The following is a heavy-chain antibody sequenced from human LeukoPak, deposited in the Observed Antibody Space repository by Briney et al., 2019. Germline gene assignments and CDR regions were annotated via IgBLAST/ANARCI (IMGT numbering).Heavy chain of an antibody. CDR2: IWYDGNHQ. D-gene: IGHD3-3*01. CDR3: AKGPTQVLRFLRDGKTYYMDV. CDR1: GFTFSNYG. Sequence: GRSLRLSCAASGFTFSNYGMHWVRQAPGRGLECVAVIWYDGNHQYYADSVKGRFNISRDNSKNTLYLQMNSLRVEDTAVYYCAKGPTQVLRFLRDGKTYYMDVWGKGTSVRVSS. V-gene: IGHV3-33*06. J-gene: IGHJ6*03.